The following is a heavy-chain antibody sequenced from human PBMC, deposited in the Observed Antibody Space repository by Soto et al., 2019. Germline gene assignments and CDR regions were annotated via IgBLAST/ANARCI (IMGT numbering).Heavy chain of an antibody. J-gene: IGHJ5*02. CDR3: ARSLTVDTAMVIRYNWFDP. D-gene: IGHD5-18*01. V-gene: IGHV4-38-2*01. CDR2: IYHSGST. Sequence: SETLSLTCAVSGYSISSGYYWGWIRQPPGKGLEWIGGIYHSGSTYYNPSLKSRVTISVDTSKNQFSLKLSFVTAADTAVYYCARSLTVDTAMVIRYNWFDPWGQGISVTVSS. CDR1: GYSISSGYY.